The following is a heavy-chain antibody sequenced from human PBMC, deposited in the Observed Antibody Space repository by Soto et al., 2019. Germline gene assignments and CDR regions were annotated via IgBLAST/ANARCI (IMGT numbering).Heavy chain of an antibody. Sequence: QVQLQESGPGLVEPSQTLSLVCSVSGDPLSYGGYYWSWVRQSPGKALEWIGFVYHTGATYYPPFLERRVKMAVDMSKKECSLKLTSVTAADTAIYYCEREGHCSWEWLDPLGQGILVTVSS. D-gene: IGHD2-21*02. V-gene: IGHV4-31*03. CDR2: VYHTGAT. J-gene: IGHJ5*02. CDR3: EREGHCSWEWLDP. CDR1: GDPLSYGGYY.